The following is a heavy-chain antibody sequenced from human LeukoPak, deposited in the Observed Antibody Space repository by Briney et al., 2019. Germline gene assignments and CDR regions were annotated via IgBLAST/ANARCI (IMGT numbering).Heavy chain of an antibody. V-gene: IGHV3-74*01. J-gene: IGHJ3*01. CDR3: ARSDYFHN. Sequence: GGSLRLSCEASGFSLSGSWVHWVRQAPGKGLMWVSQSKYDGSTKSYAASVRGRFTISRDNAKNTLYLHMDSLRAEDTAVYYCARSDYFHNWGQGTMVVVSA. D-gene: IGHD2/OR15-2a*01. CDR1: GFSLSGSW. CDR2: SKYDGSTK.